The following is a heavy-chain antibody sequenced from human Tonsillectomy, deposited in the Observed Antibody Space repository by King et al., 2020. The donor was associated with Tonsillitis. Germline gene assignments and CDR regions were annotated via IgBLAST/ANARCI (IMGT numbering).Heavy chain of an antibody. Sequence: VQLVESGGGVVQPGGSLRLSCAASGFTFSSYGMHWVRQAPGKGLEWVAFIRYDGSNEYYTASVKGRFTISRDNSKNTLYLQMNSLRAEDTAVYYCAKDRYYDILTGYYSPEYFHHWGQGTLVIVSS. CDR3: AKDRYYDILTGYYSPEYFHH. CDR2: IRYDGSNE. J-gene: IGHJ1*01. CDR1: GFTFSSYG. V-gene: IGHV3-30*02. D-gene: IGHD3-9*01.